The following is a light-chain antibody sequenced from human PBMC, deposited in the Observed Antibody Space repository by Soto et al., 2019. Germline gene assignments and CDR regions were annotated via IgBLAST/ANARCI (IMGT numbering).Light chain of an antibody. CDR1: QSVSSYY. J-gene: IGKJ1*01. Sequence: VLTQSPGTLSLSQGERATLSCRASQSVSSYYLAWYQQKPGQAPRLLIYAASSRATGIPDRFSGSGSGTDFTLTISRLEPEDVAVYYCQQYEAVVTFGQGTKVDI. CDR2: AAS. CDR3: QQYEAVVT. V-gene: IGKV3-20*01.